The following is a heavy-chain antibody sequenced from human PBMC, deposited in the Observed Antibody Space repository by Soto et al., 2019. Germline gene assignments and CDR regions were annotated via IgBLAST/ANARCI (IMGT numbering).Heavy chain of an antibody. CDR1: GFTFSSYG. CDR3: AKDRLVVVAATDNYYYYYGMDV. D-gene: IGHD2-15*01. CDR2: ISYDGSNK. J-gene: IGHJ6*02. Sequence: GGSLRLSCAASGFTFSSYGMHWVRQAPGKGLEWVAVISYDGSNKYYADSVKGRFTISRDNSKNTLYLQMNSLRAEDTAVYYCAKDRLVVVAATDNYYYYYGMDVWGQGTTVTVSS. V-gene: IGHV3-30*18.